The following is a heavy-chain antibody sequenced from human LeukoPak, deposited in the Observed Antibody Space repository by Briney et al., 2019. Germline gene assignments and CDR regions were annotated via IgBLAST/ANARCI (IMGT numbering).Heavy chain of an antibody. CDR1: GFTFSSYA. Sequence: GGSLRLSCAASGFTFSSYAMHWVRQAPGKGLEWVAVISYDGSNKYYADSVKGRFTISRDNSKNTLYLQMNSLRAEDTAVYYCARGIPSIGVTMVRGVIKESAGAFDIWGQGTMVTVSS. J-gene: IGHJ3*02. V-gene: IGHV3-30*14. D-gene: IGHD3-10*01. CDR2: ISYDGSNK. CDR3: ARGIPSIGVTMVRGVIKESAGAFDI.